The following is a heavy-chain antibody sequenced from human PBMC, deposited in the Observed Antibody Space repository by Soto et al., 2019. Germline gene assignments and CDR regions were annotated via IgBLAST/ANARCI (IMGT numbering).Heavy chain of an antibody. Sequence: GSLRLSCAASGFVFKDSSIHWVRQASGKGLEWVGRIRDRAYNYATAYTASVKGRFTVSRDDSNNTAYLQMDSLKTEDTAIYYCTGLISAAQDYWGQGTLVTVSA. J-gene: IGHJ4*02. D-gene: IGHD3-10*01. CDR3: TGLISAAQDY. CDR2: IRDRAYNYAT. CDR1: GFVFKDSS. V-gene: IGHV3-73*01.